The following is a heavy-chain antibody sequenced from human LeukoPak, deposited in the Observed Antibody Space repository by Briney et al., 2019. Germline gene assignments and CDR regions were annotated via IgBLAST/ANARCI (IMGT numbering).Heavy chain of an antibody. J-gene: IGHJ3*02. CDR3: ARRLDIVVVVAATPNDAFDI. Sequence: SETLSLTCAVYGGSFSGYYWSWIRQPPGKGLEWIGSIYYSGSTYYNPSLKSRVTISVDTSKNQFSLKLSSVTAADTAVYYCARRLDIVVVVAATPNDAFDIWGQGTMVIVSS. D-gene: IGHD2-15*01. V-gene: IGHV4-34*01. CDR2: IYYSGST. CDR1: GGSFSGYY.